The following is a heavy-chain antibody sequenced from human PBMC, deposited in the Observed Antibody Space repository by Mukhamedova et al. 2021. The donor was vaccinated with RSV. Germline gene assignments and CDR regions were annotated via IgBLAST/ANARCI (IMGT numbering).Heavy chain of an antibody. V-gene: IGHV3-7*01. J-gene: IGHJ4*02. Sequence: VRQAPGKGLEWVANIKQDGSEKYYVDSVKGRFTISRDNAKNSLYLQMNSLRAEDTALYYCAREHYYDSSGPDYWGQGTLVTVPS. CDR2: IKQDGSEK. D-gene: IGHD3-22*01. CDR3: AREHYYDSSGPDY.